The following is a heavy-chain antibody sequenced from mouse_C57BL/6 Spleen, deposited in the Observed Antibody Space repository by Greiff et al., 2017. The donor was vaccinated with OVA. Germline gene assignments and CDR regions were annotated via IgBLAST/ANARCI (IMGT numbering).Heavy chain of an antibody. Sequence: QVQLQQPGAELVRPGSSVKLSCKASGYTFTSYWMHWVKQRPIQGLEWIGNIDPSDSETHYNQKFKDKATSTVEKSSSTAYMQLSSLTSEDSAVYYCARKGYSNDYWGQGTTLTVSS. V-gene: IGHV1-52*01. J-gene: IGHJ2*01. D-gene: IGHD2-5*01. CDR3: ARKGYSNDY. CDR1: GYTFTSYW. CDR2: IDPSDSET.